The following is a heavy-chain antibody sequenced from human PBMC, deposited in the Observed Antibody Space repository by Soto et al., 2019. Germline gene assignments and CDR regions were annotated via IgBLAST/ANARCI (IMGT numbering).Heavy chain of an antibody. J-gene: IGHJ6*02. V-gene: IGHV4-31*02. CDR1: GGSISSGGYY. CDR3: ASSTYYYYGMDV. CDR2: IYYSGST. Sequence: SETLSLTXTVSGGSISSGGYYWSWIRQHPGKGLEWIGYIYYSGSTYYNPSLKSRVTISVDTSKNQFSLKLSSVTAADTAVYYCASSTYYYYGMDVWGQGTTVTVSS. D-gene: IGHD4-17*01.